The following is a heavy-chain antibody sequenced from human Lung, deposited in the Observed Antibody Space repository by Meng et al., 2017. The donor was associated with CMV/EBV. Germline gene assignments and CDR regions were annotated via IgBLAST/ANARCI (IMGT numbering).Heavy chain of an antibody. CDR2: IRFDASNK. Sequence: SCAASGFSSNTYAMHWVRQAPGKRLEWVAFIRFDASNKYYADSVKGRFTISRDNFKNTLFLQMNSLSPEDTVDYYCVKGIYPRTYYYYYYGLDVWXQGTXVTVAS. D-gene: IGHD1-1*01. CDR3: VKGIYPRTYYYYYYGLDV. CDR1: GFSSNTYA. V-gene: IGHV3-30*02. J-gene: IGHJ6*02.